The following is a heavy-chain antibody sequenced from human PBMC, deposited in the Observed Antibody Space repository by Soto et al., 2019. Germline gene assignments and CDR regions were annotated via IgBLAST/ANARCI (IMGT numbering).Heavy chain of an antibody. D-gene: IGHD1-7*01. J-gene: IGHJ4*02. V-gene: IGHV2-26*01. CDR2: IFWNDER. CDR3: ARALREELPIYYFDS. CDR1: GFSLSKARMG. Sequence: QVTLKESGPVLVKPTETLTLTCTVSGFSLSKARMGVSCIRQPPGKALEWLAHIFWNDERSYNTSLKSRLTISRDTSKSQVVLTMTNVDPVDTGTYFCARALREELPIYYFDSWGQGTLVTVSS.